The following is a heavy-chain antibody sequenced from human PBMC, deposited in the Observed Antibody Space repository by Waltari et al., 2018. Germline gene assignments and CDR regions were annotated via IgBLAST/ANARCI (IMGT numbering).Heavy chain of an antibody. J-gene: IGHJ4*02. V-gene: IGHV1-2*02. CDR2: INPNTGGT. D-gene: IGHD6-13*01. Sequence: QVQLVQSGAEVKKPGAPVKVSCKAYGYTFTGYYMHWVRPAPGQGLEWMGWINPNTGGTNYAQRFQGRVTMTRDTSISTAYMELSRLRSDDTAVYYCARDMAFGSSWYLDWGQGTLVTVSS. CDR1: GYTFTGYY. CDR3: ARDMAFGSSWYLD.